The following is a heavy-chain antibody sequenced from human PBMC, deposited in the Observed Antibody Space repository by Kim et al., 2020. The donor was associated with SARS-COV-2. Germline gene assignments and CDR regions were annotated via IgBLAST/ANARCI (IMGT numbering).Heavy chain of an antibody. D-gene: IGHD1-26*01. CDR3: APLGISDAFDI. V-gene: IGHV3-30*03. J-gene: IGHJ3*02. CDR2: ITYDGSNK. Sequence: GGSLRLSCAASGFTFSSFGIHWVRQAPGKGLEWVAVITYDGSNKYYTDSVKGRFTISRDNSKNTLYLQMNSLRAEDTAVYYCAPLGISDAFDIWGQGTMV. CDR1: GFTFSSFG.